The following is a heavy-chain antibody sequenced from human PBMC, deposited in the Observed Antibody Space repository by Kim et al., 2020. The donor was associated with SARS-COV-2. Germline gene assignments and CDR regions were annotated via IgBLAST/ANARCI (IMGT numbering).Heavy chain of an antibody. CDR3: ARDFDLDNSGAGAFDM. D-gene: IGHD3-22*01. Sequence: GGSLRLSCAASGFTFSSFAMNWVRQAPGKGLEWVASIRRGGDSKYYADSVKGRFTFSRDNSKNTLYLQMNSLRAEDTAVYYCARDFDLDNSGAGAFDMWG. J-gene: IGHJ3*02. CDR1: GFTFSSFA. CDR2: IRRGGDSK. V-gene: IGHV3-7*01.